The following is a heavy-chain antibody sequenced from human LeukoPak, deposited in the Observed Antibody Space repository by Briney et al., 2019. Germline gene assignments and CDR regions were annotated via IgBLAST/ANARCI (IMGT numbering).Heavy chain of an antibody. CDR2: INPNSGGT. V-gene: IGHV1-2*06. CDR1: GYTFTGYY. J-gene: IGHJ3*02. D-gene: IGHD2-15*01. Sequence: ASVKVSCKASGYTFTGYYMRWVRQAPGQGLEWMGRINPNSGGTNYAQKFQGRVTMTRDTSISTAYMELSRLRSDDTAVYYCARDRLPFLGYCSGGSCSVAFDIWGQGTMVTVSS. CDR3: ARDRLPFLGYCSGGSCSVAFDI.